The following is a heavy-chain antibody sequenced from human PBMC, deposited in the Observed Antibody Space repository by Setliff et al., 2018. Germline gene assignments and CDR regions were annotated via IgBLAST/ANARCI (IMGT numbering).Heavy chain of an antibody. D-gene: IGHD2-15*01. CDR3: ERLVRHCTRISCQRTSEADL. CDR1: GYTFTNSI. J-gene: IGHJ5*02. CDR2: ISSYNGNT. V-gene: IGHV1-18*04. Sequence: ASVKVSCKASGYTFTNSIMNWVRQAPGQGLEWMGWISSYNGNTYHAQKFQDRLSMTTDTSTSTAYMELRSLRADDTAVYYCERLVRHCTRISCQRTSEADLWGQGTQVTVSS.